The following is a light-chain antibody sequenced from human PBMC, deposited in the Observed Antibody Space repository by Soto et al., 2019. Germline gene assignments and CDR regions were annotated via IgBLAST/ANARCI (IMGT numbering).Light chain of an antibody. V-gene: IGLV1-51*01. CDR1: SSNIGGNS. Sequence: QSAMTQPPSVSAATGQKVTISCSGSSSNIGGNSVSWYQQLPGTAPKLLIYDDDKRPSGIPDRFSGSKSGTSATLGITGFQTGDEADYYCGSWDSSLSAYVFATGTKLTVL. J-gene: IGLJ1*01. CDR3: GSWDSSLSAYV. CDR2: DDD.